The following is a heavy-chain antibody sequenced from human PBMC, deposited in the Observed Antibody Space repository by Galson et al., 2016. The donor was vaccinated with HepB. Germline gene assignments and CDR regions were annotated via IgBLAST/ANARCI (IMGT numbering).Heavy chain of an antibody. J-gene: IGHJ6*02. V-gene: IGHV4-34*01. CDR2: INHSRYT. CDR3: TEGSGYSYDRSYYGMDV. Sequence: TLSLTCAIYGGSFSGYYWSWIRQPPGKGLEWIGEINHSRYTNYNPSLNSRVTISVDSSKNQFSLKLNSVTAADTAVYYCTEGSGYSYDRSYYGMDVWGQGTTVTVSS. CDR1: GGSFSGYY. D-gene: IGHD5-18*01.